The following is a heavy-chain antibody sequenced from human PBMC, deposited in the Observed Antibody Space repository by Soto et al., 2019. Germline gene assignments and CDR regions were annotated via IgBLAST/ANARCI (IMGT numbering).Heavy chain of an antibody. D-gene: IGHD3-3*01. V-gene: IGHV3-48*01. CDR3: AINTYYDFWSGYYKPYSYYMDV. J-gene: IGHJ6*03. CDR2: ISSSSSTI. Sequence: VRSLRVSWAASGFTFSSYSMNWVRQTPGKGLEGVSYISSSSSTIYYADSVKGRFTISRDNAKNSLYLQMNSLRAEDTAVYYCAINTYYDFWSGYYKPYSYYMDVWGKGTTVTVSS. CDR1: GFTFSSYS.